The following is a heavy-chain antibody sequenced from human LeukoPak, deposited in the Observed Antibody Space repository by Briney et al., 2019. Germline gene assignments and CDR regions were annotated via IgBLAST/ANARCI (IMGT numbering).Heavy chain of an antibody. CDR1: GFTFSSYA. CDR3: AKVNCNGGSCYGIDY. Sequence: PGGSLRLSCAASGFTFSSYAMSWVRQAPGKGLEWVSAISGSGGSTYYADSVKGRFTISRDNSKNTLYLQMNSLRAEDTAVYYCAKVNCNGGSCYGIDYWGQGTLVTVSS. V-gene: IGHV3-23*01. CDR2: ISGSGGST. J-gene: IGHJ4*02. D-gene: IGHD2-15*01.